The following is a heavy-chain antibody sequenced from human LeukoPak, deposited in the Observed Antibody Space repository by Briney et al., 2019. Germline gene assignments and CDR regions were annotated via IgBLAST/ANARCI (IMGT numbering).Heavy chain of an antibody. CDR1: GFTFSSYA. CDR2: ISSNGGST. V-gene: IGHV3-64*01. D-gene: IGHD1-14*01. CDR3: AKGFRSTGLQH. J-gene: IGHJ1*01. Sequence: GGSLRLSCAASGFTFSSYAMHWVRQAPGKGLEYVSAISSNGGSTYYANSVKGRFTISRDNSKNTLYLQMNSLRAEDTAVYYCAKGFRSTGLQHWGQGTLVTVSS.